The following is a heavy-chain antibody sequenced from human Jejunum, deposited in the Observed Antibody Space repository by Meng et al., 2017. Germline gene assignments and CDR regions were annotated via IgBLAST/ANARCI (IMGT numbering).Heavy chain of an antibody. J-gene: IGHJ4*02. Sequence: GGSLRLSCAASGFTFSSYDMHWVRQATGKGLEWVSAIGTAGDTYYSGSVKGRFTTSRDNSKSSLFLQMNSLRGEDTALYFCAKSTGYEGTSPFDYWGQGTLVTVSS. V-gene: IGHV3-13*01. D-gene: IGHD2-2*01. CDR2: IGTAGDT. CDR1: GFTFSSYD. CDR3: AKSTGYEGTSPFDY.